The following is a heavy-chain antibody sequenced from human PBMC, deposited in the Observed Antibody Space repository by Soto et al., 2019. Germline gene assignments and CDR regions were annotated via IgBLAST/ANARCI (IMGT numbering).Heavy chain of an antibody. D-gene: IGHD3-3*01. J-gene: IGHJ4*02. CDR1: GGSFGNSA. V-gene: IGHV1-69*13. Sequence: SVKVSCKASGGSFGNSAINWVRQTPGQGLEWLGGFIPVYRTLNYAQKFQGRVTITADESTGTAYMTLSSLASDDTAVYYCATGVIWIGYFTVDSWGQGTRVTVSS. CDR2: FIPVYRTL. CDR3: ATGVIWIGYFTVDS.